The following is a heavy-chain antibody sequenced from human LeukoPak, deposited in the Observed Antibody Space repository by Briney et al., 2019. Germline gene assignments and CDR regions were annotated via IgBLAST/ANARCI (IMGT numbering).Heavy chain of an antibody. J-gene: IGHJ4*02. Sequence: AGSLSLSCAASGGTFSSYAMSWGRQPPGKGLEWVSGISASGGSTYYADSVKGRFTISGDNSKNTLYLQMTSLRAEDTAVYYCAKEAYCGGDCYFAYWGQGTLVTVSS. V-gene: IGHV3-23*01. CDR3: AKEAYCGGDCYFAY. CDR1: GGTFSSYA. CDR2: ISASGGST. D-gene: IGHD2-21*02.